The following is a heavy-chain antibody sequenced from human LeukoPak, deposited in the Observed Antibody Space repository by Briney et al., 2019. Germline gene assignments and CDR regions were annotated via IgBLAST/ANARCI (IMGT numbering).Heavy chain of an antibody. CDR2: ISAYNGNT. J-gene: IGHJ4*02. D-gene: IGHD6-19*01. CDR3: ARETVAGFDY. Sequence: ASVTVSRTASGYAFTSYCISWVLQASGQGLEWMGWISAYNGNTNYAQKLQGRVTMTTDTSTSTAYMELRSLRSDDTAVYYCARETVAGFDYWGQGTLVTVSS. V-gene: IGHV1-18*01. CDR1: GYAFTSYC.